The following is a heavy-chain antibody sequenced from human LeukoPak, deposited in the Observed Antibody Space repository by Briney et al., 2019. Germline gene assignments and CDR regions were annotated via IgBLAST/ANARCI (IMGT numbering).Heavy chain of an antibody. CDR2: INHSGST. CDR1: GGSFSGYY. V-gene: IGHV4-34*01. D-gene: IGHD6-19*01. J-gene: IGHJ4*02. Sequence: PSETLSLTCAVYGGSFSGYYWSWIRQPPGKGLEWIGEINHSGSTNYNPSLKSRVTISVDTSKNQFSLKLSSVTAADTAVYYCAVAGLSGIDYWGQGTLVTVSS. CDR3: AVAGLSGIDY.